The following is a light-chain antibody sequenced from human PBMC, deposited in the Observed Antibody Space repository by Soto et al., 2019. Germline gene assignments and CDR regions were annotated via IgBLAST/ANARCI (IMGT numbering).Light chain of an antibody. CDR2: GAS. V-gene: IGKV3-15*01. CDR1: QSVSSN. Sequence: EIVMTQSPATLSASPGERATLSCRASQSVSSNLAWYQQKPGQAPRLLIYGASTRATGIPDRFSGSGSGSDFTLTISSLQSEDFAVYYCQQYNNWPRTFGQGTKVEIK. CDR3: QQYNNWPRT. J-gene: IGKJ1*01.